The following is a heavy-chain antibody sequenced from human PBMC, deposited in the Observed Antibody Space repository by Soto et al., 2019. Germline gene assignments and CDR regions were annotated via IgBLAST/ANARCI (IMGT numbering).Heavy chain of an antibody. CDR1: GYTFTSYG. CDR3: ARDVNMEYYGGNVAY. J-gene: IGHJ4*02. D-gene: IGHD4-17*01. V-gene: IGHV1-18*01. Sequence: ASVKVSCKASGYTFTSYGISWVRQAPGQGLEWMGWISAYNGNTNYAQKLQGRVTMTTDTSTSTAYMELRSLRSDDTAVYYCARDVNMEYYGGNVAYWGQGTLVTVSP. CDR2: ISAYNGNT.